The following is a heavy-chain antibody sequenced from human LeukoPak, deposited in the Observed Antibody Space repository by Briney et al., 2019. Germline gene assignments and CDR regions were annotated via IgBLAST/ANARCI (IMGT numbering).Heavy chain of an antibody. CDR1: GGSISSYY. J-gene: IGHJ4*02. D-gene: IGHD3-22*01. Sequence: SETLSLTCTVSGGSISSYYWSWIRQPPGKGLEWIGYIYYSGRTNYNPSLKSRVTISVDTSKNQFSMRLSSVTAADTAVYHCARDSGGAYYYDSSGYSPFDYWGQGTLVTVSS. CDR3: ARDSGGAYYYDSSGYSPFDY. CDR2: IYYSGRT. V-gene: IGHV4-59*01.